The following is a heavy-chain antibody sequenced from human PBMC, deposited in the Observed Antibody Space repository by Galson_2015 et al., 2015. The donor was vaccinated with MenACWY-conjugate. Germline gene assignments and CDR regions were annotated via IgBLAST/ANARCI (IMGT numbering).Heavy chain of an antibody. V-gene: IGHV4-59*01. CDR2: ISHSGST. Sequence: ETLSLTCSVSGASISTDYWSWIRQPPGKEMEWIGYISHSGSTTVNPSLKSRVTISIDMSRNQFSLQLRSLTPADTAVYYCARLPRRVYHVDYWGQGTLITVSS. CDR1: GASISTDY. J-gene: IGHJ4*02. D-gene: IGHD2-8*01. CDR3: ARLPRRVYHVDY.